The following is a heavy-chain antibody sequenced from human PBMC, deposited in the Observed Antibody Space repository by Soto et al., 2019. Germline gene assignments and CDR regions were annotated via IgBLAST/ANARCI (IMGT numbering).Heavy chain of an antibody. V-gene: IGHV3-30*18. J-gene: IGHJ3*02. CDR3: AKGDCSGGSCYFSAFDI. Sequence: GGSLRLSCAASGFTFSSYGMHWVRQAPGKGLEWVAVTSYDGTNNYYTESVKGRFTISRDNSKNTLFLQMNSLRAEDTAVYFCAKGDCSGGSCYFSAFDIWGQGTMVTVSS. D-gene: IGHD2-15*01. CDR2: TSYDGTNN. CDR1: GFTFSSYG.